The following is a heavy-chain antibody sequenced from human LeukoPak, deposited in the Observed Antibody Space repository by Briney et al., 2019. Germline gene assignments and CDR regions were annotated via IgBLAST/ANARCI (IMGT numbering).Heavy chain of an antibody. Sequence: PGGSLRLSCAASGFTFNRNWMSWVRQAPGKGLEWVANIEPDGSEKNYVDSVRGRFTISRDNAKNSLYLQMSSLRADDTAVYYCAREYSSSVGRAFDIWGQGTMVTVSS. CDR1: GFTFNRNW. CDR3: AREYSSSVGRAFDI. V-gene: IGHV3-7*01. D-gene: IGHD6-13*01. CDR2: IEPDGSEK. J-gene: IGHJ3*02.